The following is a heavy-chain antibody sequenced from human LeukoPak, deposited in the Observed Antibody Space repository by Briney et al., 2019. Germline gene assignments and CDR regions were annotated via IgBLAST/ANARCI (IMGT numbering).Heavy chain of an antibody. Sequence: ASVKVSCKSSGYTFTTYGISWMRQAPGQSLEWMGWISHYNSNTKYAQKLQGRVTMTTDTSTNTAYMEVRSLRSDDAAVYYCAGEAPVAAASDAFDIWGQGTMVTVSS. V-gene: IGHV1-18*01. CDR3: AGEAPVAAASDAFDI. D-gene: IGHD2-15*01. J-gene: IGHJ3*02. CDR2: ISHYNSNT. CDR1: GYTFTTYG.